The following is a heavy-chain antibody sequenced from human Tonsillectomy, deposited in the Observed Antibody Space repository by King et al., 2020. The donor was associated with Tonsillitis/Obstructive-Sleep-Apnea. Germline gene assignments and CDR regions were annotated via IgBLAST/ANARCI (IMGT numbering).Heavy chain of an antibody. J-gene: IGHJ2*01. CDR3: ARLVKLWNYWYFDL. CDR1: GGSISSSSYY. V-gene: IGHV4-39*01. D-gene: IGHD5-18*01. Sequence: QLQESGPGLVKPSETLSLTCTVSGGSISSSSYYWGWIRQPPGKGLEWIGSIYYSGSTYYNPSLKSRVTISVDTSKNQFSLKLSSVTAADTAVYYCARLVKLWNYWYFDLWGRGTLVTVSS. CDR2: IYYSGST.